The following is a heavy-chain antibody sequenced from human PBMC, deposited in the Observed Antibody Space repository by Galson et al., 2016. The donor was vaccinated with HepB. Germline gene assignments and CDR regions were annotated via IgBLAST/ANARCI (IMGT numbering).Heavy chain of an antibody. CDR1: GYSISSGHQ. J-gene: IGHJ4*02. CDR2: IYHSGST. Sequence: LSLTCAVSGYSISSGHQWGWIRQPPGKGLEWIGSIYHSGSTYYNPSLKSRVTISVDTSKNQFSLKLSSVTAADTAVYYCARGSLWYDYWGQGTLVTVSS. V-gene: IGHV4-38-2*01. D-gene: IGHD6-13*01. CDR3: ARGSLWYDY.